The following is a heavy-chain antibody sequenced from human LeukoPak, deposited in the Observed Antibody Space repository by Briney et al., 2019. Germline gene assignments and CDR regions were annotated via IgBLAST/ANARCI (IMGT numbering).Heavy chain of an antibody. CDR2: IWYDGSNK. J-gene: IGHJ4*02. CDR3: ARDGSYGDYTFDY. CDR1: GFTFSSYG. V-gene: IGHV3-33*01. D-gene: IGHD4-17*01. Sequence: PGGSLRLSCAASGFTFSSYGMHWVRQAPGKGLERVAVIWYDGSNKYYADSVKGRFTISRDNSKNTLYLQMNSLRAEDTAVYYCARDGSYGDYTFDYWGQGTLVTVSS.